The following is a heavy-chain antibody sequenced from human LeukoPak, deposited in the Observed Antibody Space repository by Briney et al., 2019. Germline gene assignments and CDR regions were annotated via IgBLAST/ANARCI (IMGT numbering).Heavy chain of an antibody. Sequence: PGGSLRLSCAASGFTFDDYTMHWVRQAPGKGLEWVSLISWDSDDTYYADSVKGRFTIYRDNNKNSLYLQMNSLRTEDTALYYCAKKGYGGRSGGAYFDFWGQGTLVTVSS. CDR3: AKKGYGGRSGGAYFDF. CDR2: ISWDSDDT. J-gene: IGHJ4*02. D-gene: IGHD4-23*01. V-gene: IGHV3-43*01. CDR1: GFTFDDYT.